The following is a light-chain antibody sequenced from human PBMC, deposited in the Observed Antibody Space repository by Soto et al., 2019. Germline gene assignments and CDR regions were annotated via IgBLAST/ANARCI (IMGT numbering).Light chain of an antibody. J-gene: IGKJ4*01. CDR2: DAS. Sequence: DIQMTQSPYTLSASVGDRVTITCRASQGISSWLAWYQQKPGKAPKLLIYDASRLESGVPSRFSGSASGTEFTLTISSLQPDDFATYYCQQYDNYPLTFGGGTKVDIK. V-gene: IGKV1-5*01. CDR1: QGISSW. CDR3: QQYDNYPLT.